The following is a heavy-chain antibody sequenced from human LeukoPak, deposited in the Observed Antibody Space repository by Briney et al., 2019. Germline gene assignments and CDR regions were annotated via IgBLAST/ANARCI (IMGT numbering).Heavy chain of an antibody. V-gene: IGHV4-39*02. CDR1: GDSLSTSNYY. CDR2: IYYAGST. Sequence: KPSETLSLTCTVSGDSLSTSNYYWAWIRQSPGKGLEWLATIYYAGSTFYNPSLKSRVTISVDTSKNQFSLRLISVTAADTALYYCARDSVYATNWYDPWGQGILVTVSS. D-gene: IGHD2-8*01. CDR3: ARDSVYATNWYDP. J-gene: IGHJ5*02.